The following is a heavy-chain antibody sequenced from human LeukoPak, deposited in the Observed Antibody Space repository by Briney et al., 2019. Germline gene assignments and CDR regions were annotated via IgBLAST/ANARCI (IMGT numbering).Heavy chain of an antibody. J-gene: IGHJ4*02. Sequence: PSETLSLTCTVSGGSISSYYWSWIRQPPGKGLEWIGYIYHSGSTNYNPSLKSRVTISVDTSKNQFSLKLSSVTAADTAVYYCARGSSGWSSGSFDYWGQGTLVTVSS. CDR1: GGSISSYY. D-gene: IGHD6-13*01. CDR3: ARGSSGWSSGSFDY. V-gene: IGHV4-59*08. CDR2: IYHSGST.